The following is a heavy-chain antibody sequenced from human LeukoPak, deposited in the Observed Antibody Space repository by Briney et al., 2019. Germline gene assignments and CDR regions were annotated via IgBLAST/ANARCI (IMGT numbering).Heavy chain of an antibody. D-gene: IGHD4-17*01. J-gene: IGHJ6*03. Sequence: SETLSLTCAVYGGSFSGYYWSWIRQPPGKGLEWIGEINHSGSTNYNPSLKSRVTISIDTSKNQFSLRLSSVTAADTAVYYCARDVHLTTRNSYYYYYMDVWGKGTTVTVSS. V-gene: IGHV4-34*01. CDR2: INHSGST. CDR3: ARDVHLTTRNSYYYYYMDV. CDR1: GGSFSGYY.